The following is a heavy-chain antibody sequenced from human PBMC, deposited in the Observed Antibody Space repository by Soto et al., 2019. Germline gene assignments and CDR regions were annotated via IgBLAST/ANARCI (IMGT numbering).Heavy chain of an antibody. D-gene: IGHD4-4*01. CDR1: GFIFSNYD. CDR3: VRHAKLTSVTANVGYYYGLDI. J-gene: IGHJ6*02. CDR2: IGTSGGGT. Sequence: VPLLESGGGLVQPGGSLRLSCAASGFIFSNYDMSWVRLAPGKGLEWVSVIGTSGGGTYYADSVKGRFTISRDNSKNTVYLRMSSLRAEDTALYMCVRHAKLTSVTANVGYYYGLDIWGPGTTVTISS. V-gene: IGHV3-23*01.